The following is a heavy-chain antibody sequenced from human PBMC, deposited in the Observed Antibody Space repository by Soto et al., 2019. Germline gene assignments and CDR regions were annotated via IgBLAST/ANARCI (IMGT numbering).Heavy chain of an antibody. CDR2: IYWDDDR. CDR1: GFSLSTSAVG. V-gene: IGHV2-5*02. CDR3: ARRLLTPPLAFDS. J-gene: IGHJ4*02. Sequence: QITLKESGPTLVKPTQTLTLTCTFSGFSLSTSAVGVGWIRQPPGKTLEWLALIYWDDDRRYSPSLKSRLTITKDTSTTQVVLTMTNMDLVDTATYDCARRLLTPPLAFDSWGQGALVTVSA. D-gene: IGHD2-21*02.